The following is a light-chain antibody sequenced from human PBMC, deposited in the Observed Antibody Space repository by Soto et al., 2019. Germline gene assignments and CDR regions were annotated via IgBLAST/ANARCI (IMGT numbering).Light chain of an antibody. V-gene: IGKV3-15*01. Sequence: EIVMTQSPATLSVSPGESVTLSCRASQSVASNLAWYQQRPGQAPSLLIFGASTRAPGIPGRFSGSGSGTDFTLTISSFQSEDFAVYHCQHYNNWPITFGQGTRLEIK. J-gene: IGKJ5*01. CDR3: QHYNNWPIT. CDR1: QSVASN. CDR2: GAS.